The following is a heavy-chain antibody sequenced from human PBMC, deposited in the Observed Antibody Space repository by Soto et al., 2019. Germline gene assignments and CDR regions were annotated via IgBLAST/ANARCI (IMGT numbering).Heavy chain of an antibody. CDR3: XXXXXXXXGGYFDY. Sequence: QITLKESGPTLVKPTQTLTLTCTFSGFSLSTSXXGVGXXXXXXGKXLEWLALIYWDDDKRYSPSLKSRLTXXXXXXXXXXXXXXXXXXXXXXXXXXXXXXXXXXXGGYFDYWGQGTLVTVSS. CDR1: GFSLSTSXXG. V-gene: IGHV2-5*02. CDR2: IYWDDDK. J-gene: IGHJ4*02. D-gene: IGHD3-10*01.